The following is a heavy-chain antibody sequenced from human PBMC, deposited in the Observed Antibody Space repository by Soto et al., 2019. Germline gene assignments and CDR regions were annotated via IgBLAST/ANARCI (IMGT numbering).Heavy chain of an antibody. CDR3: AKDEQCYDLSIDVTQIDY. D-gene: IGHD3-3*01. J-gene: IGHJ4*02. CDR2: ISGSGATM. V-gene: IGHV3-48*01. CDR1: GFTFSSYS. Sequence: GGSLRLSCAASGFTFSSYSVSWVRQAPGKGLEWVSYISGSGATMYYADSVKGRFTISRDNAQNTLYLQMNSLRAEDTAVYYCAKDEQCYDLSIDVTQIDYWGQGTLVTVSS.